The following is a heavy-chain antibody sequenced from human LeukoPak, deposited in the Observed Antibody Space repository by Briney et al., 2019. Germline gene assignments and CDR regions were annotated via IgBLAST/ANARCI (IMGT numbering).Heavy chain of an antibody. Sequence: PGGSLRLSCAASGFTFDNYAMNWVRQVPGKGLEWISLISWNSGTIGYVDSVKGRFTISRDNANNFLYLQMNSLRAKDTALYYCARAYKDRSLAGKKEFFQHWGQGTLVTVSS. D-gene: IGHD6-19*01. CDR2: ISWNSGTI. J-gene: IGHJ1*01. CDR3: ARAYKDRSLAGKKEFFQH. V-gene: IGHV3-9*01. CDR1: GFTFDNYA.